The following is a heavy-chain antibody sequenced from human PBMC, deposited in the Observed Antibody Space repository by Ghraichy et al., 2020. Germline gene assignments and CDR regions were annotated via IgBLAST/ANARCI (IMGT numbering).Heavy chain of an antibody. V-gene: IGHV1-2*02. CDR2: INPNSGGT. J-gene: IGHJ3*02. CDR1: GYIFTGYY. CDR3: ATAGTAAAAFDI. D-gene: IGHD2-15*01. Sequence: ASVKVSCKASGYIFTGYYMHWVRQAPGQGLEWMGWINPNSGGTNFAQKFQGRVTMTWDTSITTAYVGLSRLTSDDTALYYCATAGTAAAAFDIWGQWTMVTVSS.